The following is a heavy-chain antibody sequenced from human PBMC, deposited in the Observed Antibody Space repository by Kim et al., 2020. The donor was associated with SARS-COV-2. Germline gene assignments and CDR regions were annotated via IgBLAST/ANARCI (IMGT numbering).Heavy chain of an antibody. Sequence: SETLSLTCTVSGGSISSSSYYWGWIRQPPGKGLEWIGSIYYSGSTYYNPSLKSRVTISVDTSKNQFSLKLSSVTAADTAVYYCARHGPFIFTGAFDIWGQGTMVTVSS. D-gene: IGHD3-3*02. CDR3: ARHGPFIFTGAFDI. V-gene: IGHV4-39*01. CDR1: GGSISSSSYY. J-gene: IGHJ3*02. CDR2: IYYSGST.